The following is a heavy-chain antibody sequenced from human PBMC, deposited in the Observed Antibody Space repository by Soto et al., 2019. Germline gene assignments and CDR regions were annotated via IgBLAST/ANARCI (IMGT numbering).Heavy chain of an antibody. CDR3: ARERPPVVTATTQALYGMDV. CDR1: GYTFTSYY. J-gene: IGHJ6*02. D-gene: IGHD2-21*02. Sequence: QVQLVQSGAEVKKPGASVKVSCKASGYTFTSYYMHWVRQAPGQGLEWMGIINPSGGSTSYAQKFQGRVTMTRDTSTSTVYMELSSLRSEDTAVYYCARERPPVVTATTQALYGMDVWGQGTTVTVSS. V-gene: IGHV1-46*01. CDR2: INPSGGST.